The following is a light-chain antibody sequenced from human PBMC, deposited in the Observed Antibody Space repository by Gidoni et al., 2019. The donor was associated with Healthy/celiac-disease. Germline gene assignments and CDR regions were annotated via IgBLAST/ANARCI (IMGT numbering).Light chain of an antibody. CDR3: QKYGSSPYT. J-gene: IGKJ2*01. Sequence: EIVLTQSPGTLSLSPGERATLSCRASQSVSSSYLAWYQQKPGQAPRLLIYGASSRATGIPDRFSGSGSGTDFTLTISRLEPEDFAVYYCQKYGSSPYTFXQGTKLEIK. V-gene: IGKV3-20*01. CDR1: QSVSSSY. CDR2: GAS.